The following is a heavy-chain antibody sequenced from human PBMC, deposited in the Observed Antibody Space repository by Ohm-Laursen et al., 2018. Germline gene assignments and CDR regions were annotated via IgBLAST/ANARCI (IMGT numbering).Heavy chain of an antibody. CDR1: GFTFSNFW. CDR2: IKQDGTEK. Sequence: SLRLSCAASGFTFSNFWMSWVRQAPGKGLEWVASIKQDGTEKHYVESMQGRFTISRDNAKNSVYLQINSLRAEDTAIYYCARDPIDNNGYNPDYWGQGTLVTVSS. V-gene: IGHV3-7*01. J-gene: IGHJ4*02. D-gene: IGHD1-14*01. CDR3: ARDPIDNNGYNPDY.